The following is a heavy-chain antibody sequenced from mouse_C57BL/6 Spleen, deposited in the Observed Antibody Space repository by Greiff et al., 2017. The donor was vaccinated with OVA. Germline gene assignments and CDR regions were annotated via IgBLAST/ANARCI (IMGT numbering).Heavy chain of an antibody. CDR3: VRHRDWYWYFDV. CDR2: IRSKSNNYAT. CDR1: GFSFNTYA. Sequence: DVKLVESGGGLVQPKGSLKLSCAASGFSFNTYAMNWVRQAPGKGLEWVARIRSKSNNYATYYADSVKDRFTISRDDSESMLYLQMNNLKTEDTAMYYCVRHRDWYWYFDVWGTGTTVTVSS. V-gene: IGHV10-1*01. D-gene: IGHD3-3*01. J-gene: IGHJ1*03.